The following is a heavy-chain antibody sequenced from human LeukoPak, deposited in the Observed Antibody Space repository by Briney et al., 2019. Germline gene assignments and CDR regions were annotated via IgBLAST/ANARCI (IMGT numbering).Heavy chain of an antibody. J-gene: IGHJ5*02. CDR1: GGTFSSYA. CDR2: IIPIFGNP. V-gene: IGHV1-69*01. Sequence: GASVNVSCKASGGTFSSYAISWVGQAPGQGLEWMGGIIPIFGNPNYAQKFQGRVTITADESTSTAYMELSSLRSEDTALYYCASQSGFDPWGQGTLVTVSS. CDR3: ASQSGFDP.